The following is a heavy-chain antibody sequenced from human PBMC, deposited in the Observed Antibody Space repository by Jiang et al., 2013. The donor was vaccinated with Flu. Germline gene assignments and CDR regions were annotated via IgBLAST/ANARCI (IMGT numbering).Heavy chain of an antibody. Sequence: QLLESGGGVVQPGGSLRLSCAASGFRFSYYGMTWVRQAPGKGLEWVAFIRFDGTQRYYADSVKGRFTISRDNSKNMVDLQMNSLRAEDTAVYYCATLRGSSYDTYLMDFWGQGTLVTVSS. V-gene: IGHV3-30*02. J-gene: IGHJ4*02. CDR2: IRFDGTQR. CDR3: ATLRGSSYDTYLMDF. CDR1: GFRFSYYG. D-gene: IGHD3-9*01.